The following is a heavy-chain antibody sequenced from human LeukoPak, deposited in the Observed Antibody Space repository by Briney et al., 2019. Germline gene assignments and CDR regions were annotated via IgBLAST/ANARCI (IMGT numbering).Heavy chain of an antibody. CDR1: GGSISSGGYS. CDR2: IYHSGGT. CDR3: ARDLGYSSSWYYDGPWFDP. D-gene: IGHD6-13*01. Sequence: SQTLSLTCAVSGGSISSGGYSWSWIRQPPGKGLEWIGYIYHSGGTYYNPSLKSRVTISVDRSKNQFSLKLSSVTAADTAVYYCARDLGYSSSWYYDGPWFDPWGQGTLVTVSS. V-gene: IGHV4-30-2*01. J-gene: IGHJ5*02.